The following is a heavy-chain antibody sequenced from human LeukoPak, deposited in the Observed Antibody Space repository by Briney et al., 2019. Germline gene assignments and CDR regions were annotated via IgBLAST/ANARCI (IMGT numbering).Heavy chain of an antibody. CDR3: ARFRYSSSDLDY. J-gene: IGHJ4*02. CDR1: GFTFSDYG. D-gene: IGHD6-6*01. CDR2: ISSSGSTI. V-gene: IGHV3-48*04. Sequence: GGSLRLSCAASGFTFSDYGMHWVRQAPGKGLEWVSYISSSGSTIYYADSVKGRFTISRDNAKNSLYLQMNSLRAEDTAIYYCARFRYSSSDLDYWGQGTLVTVSS.